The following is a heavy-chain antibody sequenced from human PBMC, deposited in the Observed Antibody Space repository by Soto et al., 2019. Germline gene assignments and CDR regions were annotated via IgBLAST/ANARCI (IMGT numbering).Heavy chain of an antibody. Sequence: QVQLQESGPGLVKPSQTLSLTCTVSGGSISSGNYYWSWIRPPPGKGLEWIGFISYSGTTHYSASLRSRVSRSVDTSKNQCSLDLSSVTAADTAVYYCATMGTPVTGLYYFDYWGQGTLVTVSS. CDR2: ISYSGTT. CDR1: GGSISSGNYY. D-gene: IGHD4-17*01. V-gene: IGHV4-30-4*01. CDR3: ATMGTPVTGLYYFDY. J-gene: IGHJ4*02.